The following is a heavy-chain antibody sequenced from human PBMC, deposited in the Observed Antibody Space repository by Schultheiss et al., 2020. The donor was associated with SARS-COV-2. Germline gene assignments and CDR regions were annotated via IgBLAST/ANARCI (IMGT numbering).Heavy chain of an antibody. CDR3: AKDYGCSGGSCYPGSLDY. V-gene: IGHV3-23*01. CDR1: GFTFSDYY. J-gene: IGHJ4*02. CDR2: ISGSGGST. Sequence: GGSLRLSCAASGFTFSDYYMSWIRQAPGKGLEWVSAISGSGGSTYYADSVKGRFTISRDNSKNTLYLQMNSLRAEDTAVYYCAKDYGCSGGSCYPGSLDYWGQGTLVTVSS. D-gene: IGHD2-15*01.